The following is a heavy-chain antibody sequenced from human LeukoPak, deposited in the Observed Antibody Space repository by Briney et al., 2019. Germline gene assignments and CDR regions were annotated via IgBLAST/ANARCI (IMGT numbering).Heavy chain of an antibody. J-gene: IGHJ4*02. CDR1: GFTFSSYA. V-gene: IGHV3-30*04. CDR2: ISYDGSNK. Sequence: GGSLRLSCAASGFTFSSYAMDWVRQAPGKGLEWVAVISYDGSNKYYADSVKGRFTISRDNSKNTLYLQMNSLRAEDTAVYYCARDPAGIAAAVFDYWGQGTLVTVSS. D-gene: IGHD6-13*01. CDR3: ARDPAGIAAAVFDY.